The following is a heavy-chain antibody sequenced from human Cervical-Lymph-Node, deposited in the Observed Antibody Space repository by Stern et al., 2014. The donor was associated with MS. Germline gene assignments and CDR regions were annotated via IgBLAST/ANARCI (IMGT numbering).Heavy chain of an antibody. CDR1: GGSISSGRDY. Sequence: QLQLQESGPGLVKPSQTLSLTCTVSGGSISSGRDYWSWIRQPVGKGLEWIGRIHPSGSAFYTPSLKSRVTISTDTSMNQFSLELNSATAADTAIYYCASGYRIFDYWGQGILVTVSS. J-gene: IGHJ4*02. CDR2: IHPSGSA. D-gene: IGHD5-18*01. CDR3: ASGYRIFDY. V-gene: IGHV4-61*02.